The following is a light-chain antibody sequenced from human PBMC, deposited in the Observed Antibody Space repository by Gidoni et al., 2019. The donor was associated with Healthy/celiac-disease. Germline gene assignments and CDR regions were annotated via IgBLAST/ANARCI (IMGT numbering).Light chain of an antibody. CDR3: QQYYSTPLT. CDR1: QSVLYSSNNKSY. V-gene: IGKV4-1*01. J-gene: IGKJ4*02. CDR2: WAS. Sequence: DIVMTQSPDSLAVSLCERATINRKSSQSVLYSSNNKSYLAWYQQKPGQPPKLLIYWASTRESGVPDRFSGSGSGTDFTLTISSLQAEDVAVYYCQQYYSTPLTFGGGTKVEIK.